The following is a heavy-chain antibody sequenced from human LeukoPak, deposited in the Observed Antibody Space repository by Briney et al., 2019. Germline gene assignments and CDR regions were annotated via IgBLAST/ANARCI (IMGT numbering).Heavy chain of an antibody. CDR2: IRGKADGGTT. J-gene: IGHJ4*02. V-gene: IGHV3-15*01. Sequence: WIRQPPEKGLEWVGRIRGKADGGTTEYAAPVRGRFTISRDDSENTLYLQMNSLNTEDTAVYYCTSGSSGRCGLGTLVTVSS. D-gene: IGHD6-19*01. CDR3: TSGSSGR.